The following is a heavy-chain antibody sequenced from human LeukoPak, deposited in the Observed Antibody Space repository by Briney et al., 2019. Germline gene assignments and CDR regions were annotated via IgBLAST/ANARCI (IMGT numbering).Heavy chain of an antibody. D-gene: IGHD3-16*01. V-gene: IGHV3-49*04. CDR3: TKTPDFGATFDY. CDR1: GFTFGDYA. CDR2: IRSKAYGGTT. Sequence: AGGSLRLSCTASGFTFGDYAMSWVRQAPGKGLEWVSFIRSKAYGGTTEYAASVKGRFTISRDDSKSIAYLQMNSLKTEDTAVYYCTKTPDFGATFDYWGQGTLVTVSS. J-gene: IGHJ4*02.